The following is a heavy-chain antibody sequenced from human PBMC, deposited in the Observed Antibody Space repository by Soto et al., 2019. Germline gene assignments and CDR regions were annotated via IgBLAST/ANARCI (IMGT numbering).Heavy chain of an antibody. CDR2: INRGATSL. J-gene: IGHJ5*02. V-gene: IGHV3-48*02. Sequence: DVQLVESGGGFIKPGGSLRLSCVASGFRLSDHGVNWVRQAPGKGLEGISSINRGATSLYYAESVKGRFIMSRDDAKNSVYLQMNSLRDEDTAVYYCARQISWRDWGAWGQGTLVTVS. D-gene: IGHD3-16*01. CDR1: GFRLSDHG. CDR3: ARQISWRDWGA.